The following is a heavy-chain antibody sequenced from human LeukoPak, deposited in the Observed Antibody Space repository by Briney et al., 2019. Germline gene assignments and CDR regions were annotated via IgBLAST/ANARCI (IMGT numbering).Heavy chain of an antibody. V-gene: IGHV3-7*03. J-gene: IGHJ4*02. CDR1: AVTINMHW. Sequence: GGSLRLSCIGSAVTINMHWMSWVRQAPGKGLERVATIKPDGSEKFYVDSVKGRFTISRDNAKNSLFLQMNSLRIEDTAVYYCAREDFDYWDQGTLVTVS. CDR2: IKPDGSEK. CDR3: AREDFDY.